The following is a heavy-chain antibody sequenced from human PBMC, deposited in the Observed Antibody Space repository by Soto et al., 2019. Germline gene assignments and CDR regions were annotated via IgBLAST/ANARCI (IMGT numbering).Heavy chain of an antibody. CDR3: AKDAHDILTGYFQH. CDR2: ISYDGSNK. Sequence: QVQLVESGGGVVQPGRSLRLSCAASGFTFSSYGMHWVRQAPGKGLEWVAVISYDGSNKYYADSVKGRFTISRDNSKNALYLHMNRLRAEDTAVYYCAKDAHDILTGYFQHWGQGTLVTVSS. D-gene: IGHD3-9*01. J-gene: IGHJ1*01. CDR1: GFTFSSYG. V-gene: IGHV3-30*18.